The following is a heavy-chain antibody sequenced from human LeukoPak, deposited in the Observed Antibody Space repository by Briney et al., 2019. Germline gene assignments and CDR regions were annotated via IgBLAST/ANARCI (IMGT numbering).Heavy chain of an antibody. Sequence: GASVKVSCKASAYTFSSYGVSWVRQAPGQGLEWMGWISPYNGYTNYAQKVQGRVTMTTDTSTSTAYMELRSLRSDGTAVYYCARVGGPYNYGYYYAMDVWGQGTTVTVSS. CDR2: ISPYNGYT. D-gene: IGHD3-10*01. CDR3: ARVGGPYNYGYYYAMDV. V-gene: IGHV1-18*01. CDR1: AYTFSSYG. J-gene: IGHJ6*02.